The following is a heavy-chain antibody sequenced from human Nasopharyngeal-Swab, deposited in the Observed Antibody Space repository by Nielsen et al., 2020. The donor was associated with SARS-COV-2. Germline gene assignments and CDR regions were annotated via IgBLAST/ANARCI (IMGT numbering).Heavy chain of an antibody. J-gene: IGHJ5*02. CDR3: ARDRQRTGLMTGWFDP. V-gene: IGHV1-2*06. D-gene: IGHD2-8*02. CDR2: INPNSGGT. CDR1: GYTFTGYY. Sequence: ASVKVSCKASGYTFTGYYMHWVRQAPGQGLEWMGRINPNSGGTNYAQKFQGRVTVTRDTSISTAYMELSRLRSDDTAVYYCARDRQRTGLMTGWFDPWGQGTLVTVSS.